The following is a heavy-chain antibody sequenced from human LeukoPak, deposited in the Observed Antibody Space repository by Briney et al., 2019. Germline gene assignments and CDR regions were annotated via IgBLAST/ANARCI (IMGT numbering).Heavy chain of an antibody. CDR1: GGSISSCY. D-gene: IGHD5-18*01. V-gene: IGHV4-59*12. CDR3: ARRGAWIQLWLLRGAFDI. CDR2: IYYSGST. Sequence: SETLSLTCTVSGGSISSCYWSWIRQPPGKGLEWIGYIYYSGSTNYNPSLKSRVTISVDTSKNQFSLKLSSVTAADTAVYYCARRGAWIQLWLLRGAFDIWGQGTMVTVSS. J-gene: IGHJ3*02.